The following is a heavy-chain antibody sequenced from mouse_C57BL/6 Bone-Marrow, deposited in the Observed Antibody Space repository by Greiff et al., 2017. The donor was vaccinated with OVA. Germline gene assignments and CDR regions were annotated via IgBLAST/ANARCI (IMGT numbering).Heavy chain of an antibody. CDR2: IDPETGGT. CDR1: GYTFTDYE. V-gene: IGHV1-15*01. J-gene: IGHJ2*01. CDR3: TRWAPY. Sequence: VQGVESGAELVRPGASVTLSCKASGYTFTDYEMHWVKQTPVHGLEWIGAIDPETGGTAYNQKFKGKAILTADKSSSTAYMELRSLTSEDSAVYYCTRWAPYGGQGTTLTVSS.